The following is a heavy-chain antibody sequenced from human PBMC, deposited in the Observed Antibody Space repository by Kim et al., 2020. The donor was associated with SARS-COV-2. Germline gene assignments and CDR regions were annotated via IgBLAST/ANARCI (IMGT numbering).Heavy chain of an antibody. CDR3: AREREVVVAASDAFDI. J-gene: IGHJ3*02. V-gene: IGHV7-4-1*02. D-gene: IGHD2-15*01. CDR1: GYTFTSYA. CDR2: INTNTGNP. Sequence: ASVKVSCKASGYTFTSYAMNWVRQAPGQGLEWMGWINTNTGNPTYAQGFTGRFVFSLDTSVSTAYLQISSLKAEDTAVYYCAREREVVVAASDAFDIWGQGTMVTVSS.